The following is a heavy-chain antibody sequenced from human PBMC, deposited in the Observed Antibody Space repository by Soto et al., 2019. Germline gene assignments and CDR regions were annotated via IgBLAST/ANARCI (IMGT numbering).Heavy chain of an antibody. D-gene: IGHD6-19*01. CDR2: MSYDGSNE. Sequence: QVQLVESGGGVVQPGRSLRLSCAASGFTFSSYGMHWVRQAPGKGLEWVAIMSYDGSNEYYADSVKGRFTISRDNSKNTLYLQMNSLRAEDTAVYYCASAGGIAVAGIKWGQGTLVTVSS. J-gene: IGHJ4*02. CDR1: GFTFSSYG. CDR3: ASAGGIAVAGIK. V-gene: IGHV3-30*03.